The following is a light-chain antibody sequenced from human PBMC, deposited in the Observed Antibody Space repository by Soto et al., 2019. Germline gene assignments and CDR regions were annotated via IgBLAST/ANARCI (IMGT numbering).Light chain of an antibody. CDR2: DAS. CDR1: QSISSW. J-gene: IGKJ2*01. V-gene: IGKV1-5*01. Sequence: DIQMTQSPSTLSASVGDRVTITCWASQSISSWLAWYQQKPGKAPKLLMYDASSLQSGVPSRFSGSGSGTEFTLTISSLQPDDFATYYCQQYNSYSPYTFGQGTKLEIK. CDR3: QQYNSYSPYT.